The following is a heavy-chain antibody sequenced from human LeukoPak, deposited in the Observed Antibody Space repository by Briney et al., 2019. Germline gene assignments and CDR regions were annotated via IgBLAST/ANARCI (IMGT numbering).Heavy chain of an antibody. D-gene: IGHD1-26*01. V-gene: IGHV3-48*02. J-gene: IGHJ6*02. Sequence: PGGSLRLSCAASGFTFSSYSMNWVRQAPGKGLEWVSYISSSSSTIYYADSVKGRFTISRDNAKNSLYLQMNSLRDEDTAVYYCARDRARWELHYYYYGMDVWGQGTTVTVSS. CDR1: GFTFSSYS. CDR3: ARDRARWELHYYYYGMDV. CDR2: ISSSSSTI.